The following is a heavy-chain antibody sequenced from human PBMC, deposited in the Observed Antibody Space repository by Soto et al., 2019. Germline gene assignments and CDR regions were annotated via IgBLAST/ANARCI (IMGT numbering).Heavy chain of an antibody. V-gene: IGHV4-59*12. CDR1: GGSISSYY. CDR2: IYYSGST. CDR3: ARDRTYYYDSSGLAFDI. J-gene: IGHJ3*02. D-gene: IGHD3-22*01. Sequence: PSETLSLTCTVSGGSISSYYWSWIRQPPGKGLEWIGYIYYSGSTYYNPSLKSRVTISVDTSKNQFSLKLSSVTAADTAVYYCARDRTYYYDSSGLAFDIWGQGTMVTVSS.